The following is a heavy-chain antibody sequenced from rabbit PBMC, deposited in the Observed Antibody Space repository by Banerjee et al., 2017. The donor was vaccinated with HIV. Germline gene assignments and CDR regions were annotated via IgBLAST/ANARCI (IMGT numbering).Heavy chain of an antibody. CDR1: GFSFSSDYY. D-gene: IGHD8-1*01. Sequence: QQLEESGGDLVKPGASLTLTCTASGFSFSSDYYMCWVRQAPGKGLEWVACIYGGSSGSTWYASWAKGRFTISKTSSTTVTLQMTSLTAADTATYFCARDLILWAGSSFNLWGPGTLVTVS. CDR3: ARDLILWAGSSFNL. J-gene: IGHJ4*01. CDR2: IYGGSSGST. V-gene: IGHV1S40*01.